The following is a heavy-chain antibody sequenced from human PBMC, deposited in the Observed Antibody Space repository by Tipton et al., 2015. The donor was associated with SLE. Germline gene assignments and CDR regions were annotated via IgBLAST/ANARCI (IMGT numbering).Heavy chain of an antibody. CDR1: GNSISNYY. D-gene: IGHD3-3*01. Sequence: TLSLTCTVSGNSISNYYWSWIRQPPGRGLEWIGYIWYTGSTDYNPSLKSRVSIAADTSKKQFSLKLSSVTAADTAVYYCARVSRYYDFWSGYSPLYYYYMDVWGKGTTVTVSS. CDR2: IWYTGST. CDR3: ARVSRYYDFWSGYSPLYYYYMDV. J-gene: IGHJ6*03. V-gene: IGHV4-59*12.